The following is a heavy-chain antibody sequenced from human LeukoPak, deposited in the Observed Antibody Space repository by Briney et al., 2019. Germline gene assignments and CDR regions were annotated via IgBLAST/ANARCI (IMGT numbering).Heavy chain of an antibody. CDR3: TRTARNVDV. CDR2: ISDDFGT. V-gene: IGHV3-23*01. J-gene: IGHJ6*02. CDR1: GFTFSSYA. Sequence: GGSLRLSCAASGFTFSSYAMSFLRRAPGKGLEWVSAISDDFGTYHADSVKGRFTISRDNAKNSLFLQMNSLRAEDTAVYYCTRTARNVDVWGQGTTVTVSS. D-gene: IGHD2-8*02.